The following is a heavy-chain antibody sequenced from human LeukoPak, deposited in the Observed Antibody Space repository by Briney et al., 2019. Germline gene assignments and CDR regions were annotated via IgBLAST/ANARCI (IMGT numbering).Heavy chain of an antibody. V-gene: IGHV5-51*01. CDR2: IWPGHSNV. J-gene: IGHJ4*02. CDR3: ASHYQTTGYFAFDN. CDR1: GYSFTDYW. Sequence: GEPLKISCKGSGYSFTDYWIAWVRQMPGKGLEWMRIIWPGHSNVIYSPSFQGQVSVSADTSLSTAFLQWSSLTASDTAIYYCASHYQTTGYFAFDNWGQGTLVTVSS. D-gene: IGHD3-9*01.